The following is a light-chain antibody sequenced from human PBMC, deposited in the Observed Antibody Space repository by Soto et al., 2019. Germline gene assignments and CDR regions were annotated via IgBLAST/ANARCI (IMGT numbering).Light chain of an antibody. CDR1: QSVSSNY. V-gene: IGKV3-20*01. J-gene: IGKJ2*01. CDR3: QQYGTSPQT. Sequence: TPSPGTVSLSPGQRATLSCRASQSVSSNYLAWYQQKPGQAPRLLIHGASSRATAIPDRFSGSGSGTDFTLTISRLEPEDFAMYYCQQYGTSPQTFGQGTKVDI. CDR2: GAS.